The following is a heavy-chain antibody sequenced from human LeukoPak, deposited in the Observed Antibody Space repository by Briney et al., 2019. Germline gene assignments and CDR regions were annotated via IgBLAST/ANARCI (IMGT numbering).Heavy chain of an antibody. V-gene: IGHV4-59*01. Sequence: SETLSLTCTVSGGSISSDHWTWIRQPPGKGLEWIGYIFYTGNTNYNPSLQSRVTMSIDTSKNQFSLRLSSVTAADTAVYFCARVGRYYDSSGYSIDAFDVWGQGTMVTVSS. CDR1: GGSISSDH. CDR3: ARVGRYYDSSGYSIDAFDV. CDR2: IFYTGNT. J-gene: IGHJ3*01. D-gene: IGHD3-22*01.